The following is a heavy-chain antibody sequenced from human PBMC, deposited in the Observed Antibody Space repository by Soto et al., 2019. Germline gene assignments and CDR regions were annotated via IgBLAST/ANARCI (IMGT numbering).Heavy chain of an antibody. Sequence: ASVKVSCKGSGHTFSNYYMHWVRQAPGQGLEWMGIINTSGGSTSYAQKFQGRVILTRDTSTSTVYMELSSLRSEDTAVYYCARPSYRSPDSGRFNYYYYGMDVWGQGTTVTVSS. CDR1: GHTFSNYY. CDR3: ARPSYRSPDSGRFNYYYYGMDV. CDR2: INTSGGST. V-gene: IGHV1-46*01. J-gene: IGHJ6*02. D-gene: IGHD5-12*01.